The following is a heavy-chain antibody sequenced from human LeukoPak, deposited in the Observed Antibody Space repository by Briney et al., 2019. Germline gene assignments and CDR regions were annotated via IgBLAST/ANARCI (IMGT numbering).Heavy chain of an antibody. CDR3: ARWKGYGGIQSFDY. J-gene: IGHJ4*02. CDR1: GVSVSSGSYY. V-gene: IGHV4-61*01. D-gene: IGHD4-23*01. Sequence: PSETLSLTCTVSGVSVSSGSYYWSWIRQPPGKGLEWIGYIYYSGSTNYNPSLKSRVTISVDTSKNQFSLKLSSVTAADTAAYYCARWKGYGGIQSFDYWGQGTLVTVSS. CDR2: IYYSGST.